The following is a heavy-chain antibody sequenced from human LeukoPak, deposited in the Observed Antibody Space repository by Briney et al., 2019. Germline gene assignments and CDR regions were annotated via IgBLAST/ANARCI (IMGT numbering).Heavy chain of an antibody. CDR2: IYYSGST. Sequence: SETLSLTCTVSGGSISSYYWSWIRQPPGKGLEWIGYIYYSGSTNYNPSPKSRVTISVDTSKNQFSLKLSSVTAADTAVYYCASGGYDDYFDYWGRGTLVTVSS. D-gene: IGHD5-12*01. V-gene: IGHV4-59*01. J-gene: IGHJ4*02. CDR1: GGSISSYY. CDR3: ASGGYDDYFDY.